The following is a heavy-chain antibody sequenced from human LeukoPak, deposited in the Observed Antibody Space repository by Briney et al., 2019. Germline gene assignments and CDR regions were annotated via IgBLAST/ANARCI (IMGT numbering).Heavy chain of an antibody. D-gene: IGHD4-17*01. CDR1: GGSISSYY. CDR3: ARVGTVTTRPYYYYYMDV. Sequence: SETLSLTCTVSGGSISSYYWSWIRQPPGKGLEWIGYIYYSGSTNYNPSLKSRVTISVDTSKNQFSLKLSSVTAADTAVYYCARVGTVTTRPYYYYYMDVWGKGTTVTVSS. CDR2: IYYSGST. V-gene: IGHV4-59*01. J-gene: IGHJ6*03.